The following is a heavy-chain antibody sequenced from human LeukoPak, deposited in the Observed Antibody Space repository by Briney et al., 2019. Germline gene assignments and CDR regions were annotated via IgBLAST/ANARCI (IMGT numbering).Heavy chain of an antibody. CDR1: GGSISSGGYS. D-gene: IGHD3-3*01. CDR3: ARGYGLIGVADYDFWSGYPLMDV. Sequence: SQTLSLTCAVSGGSISSGGYSWSWIRQPPGKGLEWIGYIYHSGSTYYNPSLKSRVTISVDRSKNQFSLKLSSVTAADTAVYYCARGYGLIGVADYDFWSGYPLMDVWGQGTTVTVSS. V-gene: IGHV4-30-2*01. CDR2: IYHSGST. J-gene: IGHJ6*02.